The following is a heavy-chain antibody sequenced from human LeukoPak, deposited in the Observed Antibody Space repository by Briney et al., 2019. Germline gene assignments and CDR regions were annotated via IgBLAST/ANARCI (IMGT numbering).Heavy chain of an antibody. V-gene: IGHV4-59*01. CDR1: GGSISSYY. CDR3: ARGYGDFPYFDY. D-gene: IGHD4-17*01. CDR2: IYYSGST. Sequence: SETLSLTCTVSGGSISSYYWSWIRQPPGKGLEWIGYIYYSGSTNCNPSLKSRVTISVDTSKNQFSLKLSSVTAADTAVYYCARGYGDFPYFDYWGQGTLVTVSS. J-gene: IGHJ4*02.